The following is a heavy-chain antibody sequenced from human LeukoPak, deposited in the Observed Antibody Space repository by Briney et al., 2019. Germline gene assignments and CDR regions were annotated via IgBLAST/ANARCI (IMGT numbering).Heavy chain of an antibody. CDR1: GFTFSSYA. CDR3: AKDVRVLRYFDWLSPFDY. D-gene: IGHD3-9*01. V-gene: IGHV3-23*01. J-gene: IGHJ4*02. Sequence: PGGSLRLSCAASGFTFSSYAMSWVRQAPGKGLEWVSAISGSGGSTYYADSAKGRFTISRDNSKNTLYLQMNSLRAEDTAVYYCAKDVRVLRYFDWLSPFDYWGQGTLVTVSS. CDR2: ISGSGGST.